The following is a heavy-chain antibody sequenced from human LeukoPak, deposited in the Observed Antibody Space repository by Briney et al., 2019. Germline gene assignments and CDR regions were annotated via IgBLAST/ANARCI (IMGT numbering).Heavy chain of an antibody. V-gene: IGHV4-4*07. D-gene: IGHD6-6*01. J-gene: IGHJ4*02. CDR2: IYTSGSS. CDR3: ARENEPAARSFDY. Sequence: SETLSLTCTVSGGSISTYYWSRIRQPAGKGLEWIGRIYTSGSSNYNTPLKSRVTMSVDTSKNQFSLKLSSVTAADTAVYYCARENEPAARSFDYWGQGTLVTVSS. CDR1: GGSISTYY.